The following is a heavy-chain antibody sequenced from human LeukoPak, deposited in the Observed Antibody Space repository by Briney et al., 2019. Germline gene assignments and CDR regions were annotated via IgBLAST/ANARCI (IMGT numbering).Heavy chain of an antibody. CDR3: ARIRDGYNDAYDI. CDR2: INPGGDNT. J-gene: IGHJ3*02. V-gene: IGHV1-46*01. CDR1: GYTFTSYY. D-gene: IGHD5-24*01. Sequence: VASVKVSCKASGYTFTSYYIHWVRQAPGQGLEWMGLINPGGDNTDYAQNFQGRVTMTRDTSTSTVYMGLSSLRSEDTAVYYCARIRDGYNDAYDIWGQGTMVTVSS.